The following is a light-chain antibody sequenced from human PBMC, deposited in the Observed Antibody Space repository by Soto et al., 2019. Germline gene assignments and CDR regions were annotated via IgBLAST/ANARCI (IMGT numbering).Light chain of an antibody. Sequence: EFVLTQSPGTLSLSPGERATLSCRASQSVGSNSLAWYQQKPGQAPRILIYGASTRATGIPDRFSGSGSGTDVTLTISRREPEDFAVYYCQQYGSSPPLTFGGGTKVEIK. CDR3: QQYGSSPPLT. J-gene: IGKJ4*01. V-gene: IGKV3-20*01. CDR1: QSVGSNS. CDR2: GAS.